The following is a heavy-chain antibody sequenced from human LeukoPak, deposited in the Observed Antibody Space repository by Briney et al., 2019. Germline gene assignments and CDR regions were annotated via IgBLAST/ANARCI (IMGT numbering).Heavy chain of an antibody. CDR1: GFTFSNAC. J-gene: IGHJ4*02. D-gene: IGHD6-13*01. V-gene: IGHV3-15*01. Sequence: KPGGSLRLSCAASGFTFSNACMSWVRQAPGKGLEWVGRIKSKAHGGTTEYAAPVKGRFTISRDDSKNTLFLQMNSLQTEDAALYYCATYSSSYYYFVYWGQGTLVTVSS. CDR2: IKSKAHGGTT. CDR3: ATYSSSYYYFVY.